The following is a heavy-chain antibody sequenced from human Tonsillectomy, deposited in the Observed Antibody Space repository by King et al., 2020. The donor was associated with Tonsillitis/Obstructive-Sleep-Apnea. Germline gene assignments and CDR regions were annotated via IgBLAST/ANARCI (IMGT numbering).Heavy chain of an antibody. CDR1: GFSLTTSGVG. V-gene: IGHV2-5*02. CDR2: IYWDDDK. Sequence: TLKESGPTLVKPTQTLTLTCTFSGFSLTTSGVGVGWIRQPPGKALEWLALIYWDDDKRYSPSLKSRLTITRDTSKNQVVLTMTNMDPVDTATYYCAHRTNIAAGGTGAFAIWGQGTMVTVSS. D-gene: IGHD6-13*01. J-gene: IGHJ3*02. CDR3: AHRTNIAAGGTGAFAI.